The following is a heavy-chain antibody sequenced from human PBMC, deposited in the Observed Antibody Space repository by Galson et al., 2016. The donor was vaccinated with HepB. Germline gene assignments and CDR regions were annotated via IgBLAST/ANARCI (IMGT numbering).Heavy chain of an antibody. Sequence: SVKVSCKASGYTFAAYYIHWVRQAPGQGLEWVGWINPYSGDTKFAQKFQGRVTLTRDTSINTAYLEVSSLRSDDTAVYYCARESPPEMLGATGDWGQGTLVTVSS. D-gene: IGHD1-26*01. J-gene: IGHJ4*02. CDR3: ARESPPEMLGATGD. V-gene: IGHV1-2*02. CDR1: GYTFAAYY. CDR2: INPYSGDT.